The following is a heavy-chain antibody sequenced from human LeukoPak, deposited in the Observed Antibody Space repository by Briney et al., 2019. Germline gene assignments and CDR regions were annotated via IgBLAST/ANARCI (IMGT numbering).Heavy chain of an antibody. V-gene: IGHV3-7*01. D-gene: IGHD1-1*01. CDR2: IKQDGSEK. Sequence: SGGSLRLSCAASGFTFSSYWMSWVRQAPGKGLEWVANIKQDGSEKYYVDSVKGRFTISRDNAKNSLYLQMNSLRAEDTAVYYCARGGTGGRVVAFDYWGQGTLVTVSS. J-gene: IGHJ4*02. CDR1: GFTFSSYW. CDR3: ARGGTGGRVVAFDY.